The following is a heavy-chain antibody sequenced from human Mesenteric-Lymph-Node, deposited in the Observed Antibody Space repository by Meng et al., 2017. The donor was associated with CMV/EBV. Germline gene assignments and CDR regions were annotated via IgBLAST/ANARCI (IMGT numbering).Heavy chain of an antibody. D-gene: IGHD1-7*01. Sequence: GESLKISCAASGFTFNNYWMHWVRQAPGKGLVWVSRINSDATSTTYADSVKGRFTISRDNAKNTLYLQMNTLRAEDTAVYYCSRVPNGNYGRHDSWGQGTLVTVSS. V-gene: IGHV3-74*01. CDR2: INSDATST. CDR1: GFTFNNYW. CDR3: SRVPNGNYGRHDS. J-gene: IGHJ4*02.